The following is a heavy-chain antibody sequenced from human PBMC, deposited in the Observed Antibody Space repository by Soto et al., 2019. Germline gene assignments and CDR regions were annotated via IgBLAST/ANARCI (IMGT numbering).Heavy chain of an antibody. D-gene: IGHD6-13*01. CDR1: GFTFSSYA. Sequence: GGSLRLSCAASGFTFSSYAMHWVRQAPGKGLEWVAVISYDGSNKYYADSVKGRFTISRDNSKNTLYLQMNSLRAEDTAVYYCARDLILGIEAAGSIFDYWGQGTLVTVSS. CDR3: ARDLILGIEAAGSIFDY. J-gene: IGHJ4*02. CDR2: ISYDGSNK. V-gene: IGHV3-30-3*01.